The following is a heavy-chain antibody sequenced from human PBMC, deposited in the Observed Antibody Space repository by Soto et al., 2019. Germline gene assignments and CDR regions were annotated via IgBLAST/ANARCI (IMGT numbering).Heavy chain of an antibody. V-gene: IGHV3-23*01. CDR2: ISGSGGST. Sequence: EVQLLESGGGLVQPGGSLRLSCAASGFTFSSYAMSWVRQAPGKGLEWVSAISGSGGSTYYADSVKGRFTISRDNSKNTMYLQMNSLRAEDTAVYYCAKDRAPLVGSSGFPLDAFDIWGQGTMVTVSS. CDR3: AKDRAPLVGSSGFPLDAFDI. J-gene: IGHJ3*02. D-gene: IGHD3-22*01. CDR1: GFTFSSYA.